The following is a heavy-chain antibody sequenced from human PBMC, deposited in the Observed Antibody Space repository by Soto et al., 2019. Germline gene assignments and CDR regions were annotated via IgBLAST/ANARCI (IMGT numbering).Heavy chain of an antibody. CDR1: GFTFRSYA. D-gene: IGHD5-18*01. Sequence: QVQLVESGGGVVQPGRSLRLSCAASGFTFRSYAMHWVRQAPGKGLEWVAAISYDENNRYYTDSVKGRFTISRDNSKNTLYLQVNSLRAEDTAVYYCARALDTAMASKDTWFDPWGQGTLVTVSS. V-gene: IGHV3-30-3*01. J-gene: IGHJ5*02. CDR3: ARALDTAMASKDTWFDP. CDR2: ISYDENNR.